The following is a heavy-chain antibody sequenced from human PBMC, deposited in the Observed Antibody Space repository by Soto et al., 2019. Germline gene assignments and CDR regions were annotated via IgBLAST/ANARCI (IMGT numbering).Heavy chain of an antibody. CDR3: ARQRTTVVTQAYFDH. CDR1: GESISSSSYY. D-gene: IGHD2-21*02. V-gene: IGHV4-39*01. CDR2: IYYSGRT. J-gene: IGHJ4*02. Sequence: SETLSLTCIVSGESISSSSYYWGWIRQPPGKGLEWIGSIYYSGRTYYNPSFKSRVTISIGTSKNQFSLKLSSVTATDTAVYYCARQRTTVVTQAYFDHWGQGALVTVSS.